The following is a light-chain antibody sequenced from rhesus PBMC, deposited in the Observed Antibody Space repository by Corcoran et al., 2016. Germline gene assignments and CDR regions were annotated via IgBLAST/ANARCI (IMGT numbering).Light chain of an antibody. CDR3: QQYSSRPWT. Sequence: DIQMTQSPSSLSASVGDTVTITCRASQGISSWLAWYQQKPGNAPKLLIYQASSLQSGVPSRFSGSGSGTDFTLNISSLQSEDFATYYCQQYSSRPWTFGQGTKVEIK. J-gene: IGKJ1*01. CDR1: QGISSW. CDR2: QAS. V-gene: IGKV1-22*01.